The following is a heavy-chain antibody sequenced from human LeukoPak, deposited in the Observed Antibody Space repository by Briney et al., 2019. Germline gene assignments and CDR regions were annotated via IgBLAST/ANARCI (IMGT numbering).Heavy chain of an antibody. CDR1: GGSISSYY. J-gene: IGHJ4*02. Sequence: PSETLSLTCTVSGGSISSYYWSWIRQPAGKGLEWIGRIYTSGSTNYNPSLKSRVTMSVDTSKNQFSLKLSSVTAADTAVYYCARAAVLKVHSTLWYYFDYWGQGTLVTVSS. CDR3: ARAAVLKVHSTLWYYFDY. D-gene: IGHD2-15*01. V-gene: IGHV4-4*07. CDR2: IYTSGST.